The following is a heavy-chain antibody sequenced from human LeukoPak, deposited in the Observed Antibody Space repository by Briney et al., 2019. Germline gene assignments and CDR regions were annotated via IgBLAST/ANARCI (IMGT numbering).Heavy chain of an antibody. CDR2: IKQDGSEK. CDR1: GSIFSGYW. J-gene: IGHJ4*02. Sequence: PGGSLRLSRVGSGSIFSGYWMSWVRQAPGKGLEWVANIKQDGSEKYYADSVRGRFNISRENTKNSLSLQMNSLTVDDTAVYYCVRWGAWSSFDYWGQGTPVTVST. CDR3: VRWGAWSSFDY. V-gene: IGHV3-7*03. D-gene: IGHD2-8*02.